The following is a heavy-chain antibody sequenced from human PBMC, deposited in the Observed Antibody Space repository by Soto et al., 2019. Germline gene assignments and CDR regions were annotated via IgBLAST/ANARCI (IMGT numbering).Heavy chain of an antibody. D-gene: IGHD5-18*01. CDR1: GFTFSIYA. CDR3: AKDPGRGYSYGWNFDY. V-gene: IGHV3-23*01. J-gene: IGHJ4*02. Sequence: VSLRLSCAASGFTFSIYAMSWVRQAPGKGLEWVSAISGSGGSTYYADSVKGRFTISRDNSKNTLYLQMNSLRAEDTAVYYCAKDPGRGYSYGWNFDYWGQGTLVTVSS. CDR2: ISGSGGST.